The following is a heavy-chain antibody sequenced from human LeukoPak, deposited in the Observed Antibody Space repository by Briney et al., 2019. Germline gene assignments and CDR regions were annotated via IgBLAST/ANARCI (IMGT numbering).Heavy chain of an antibody. Sequence: PGGSLRLSCAASGFTVSSNYMSWVRQAPGKGLEWVSSISSSSKYIYYADSVKGRFTISRDNAKNSLYLQMNSLRAEDTAVYYCAREPFWSGYYSNLHFDYWGQGTLVTVSS. D-gene: IGHD3-3*01. J-gene: IGHJ4*02. CDR3: AREPFWSGYYSNLHFDY. CDR2: ISSSSKYI. CDR1: GFTVSSNY. V-gene: IGHV3-21*01.